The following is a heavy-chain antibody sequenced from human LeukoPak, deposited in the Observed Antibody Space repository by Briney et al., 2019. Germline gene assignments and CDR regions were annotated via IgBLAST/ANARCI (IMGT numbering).Heavy chain of an antibody. Sequence: SETLSLTCTVSGGSISSSSSYYWGWIRQPPGKGLEWIGSIYYSGSTYYNPSLKSRVTISVDTSKNQFSLKLSSVTAADTAVYYCARLEAYSSSSGGWFDPWGQGTLVSVSS. J-gene: IGHJ5*02. D-gene: IGHD6-6*01. CDR3: ARLEAYSSSSGGWFDP. CDR1: GGSISSSSSYY. V-gene: IGHV4-39*01. CDR2: IYYSGST.